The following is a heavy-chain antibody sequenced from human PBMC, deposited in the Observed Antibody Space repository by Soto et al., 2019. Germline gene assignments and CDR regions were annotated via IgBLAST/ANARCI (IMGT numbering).Heavy chain of an antibody. CDR2: ISGSGRMT. Sequence: EAQLVESGGDLVQPRGSLGLSCAASGFTFRNFAMTWVRQAPGKGLEWVSGISGSGRMTYYAHSVKGRFTVSRDNSKNSLYLQMDSLRAEDTAVYYCSKEAEESVNEPIPGDCWGQGTVVTVSS. D-gene: IGHD1-1*01. V-gene: IGHV3-23*04. J-gene: IGHJ4*02. CDR3: SKEAEESVNEPIPGDC. CDR1: GFTFRNFA.